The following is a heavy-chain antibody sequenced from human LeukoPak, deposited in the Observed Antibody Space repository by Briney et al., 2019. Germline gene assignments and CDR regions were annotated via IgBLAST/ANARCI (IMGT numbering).Heavy chain of an antibody. D-gene: IGHD2-2*01. CDR3: ARELGYCSSTSCYEGGMDV. J-gene: IGHJ6*02. CDR2: INHSGST. CDR1: GGSFSGYY. V-gene: IGHV4-34*01. Sequence: SETLSLTCAVYGGSFSGYYWSWIRQPPGKGLEWIGEINHSGSTNYNPSLKSRVTISVDTSKNQFSLKLSSVTAADTAVYYCARELGYCSSTSCYEGGMDVWGQGTTVAVSS.